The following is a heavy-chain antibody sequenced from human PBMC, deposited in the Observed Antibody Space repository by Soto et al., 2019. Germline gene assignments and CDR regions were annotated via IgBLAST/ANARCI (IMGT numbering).Heavy chain of an antibody. J-gene: IGHJ3*01. V-gene: IGHV3-23*01. CDR1: GFTFSSYA. CDR2: ITGGGDYT. Sequence: EVQMLESGGGLVQPGGSLRLSCAASGFTFSSYALTWVRQAPGKGLEWVSSITGGGDYTRYTDSVKGRFTITRDNTKNTLFLQMKSLRADATAIYYCGKDPNGDYFGAFDFWGQGTMVTVSS. CDR3: GKDPNGDYFGAFDF. D-gene: IGHD4-17*01.